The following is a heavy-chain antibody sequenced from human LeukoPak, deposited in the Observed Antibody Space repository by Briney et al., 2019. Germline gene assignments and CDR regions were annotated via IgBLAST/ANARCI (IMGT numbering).Heavy chain of an antibody. D-gene: IGHD3-9*01. CDR3: ARYYDILTGLSRDY. Sequence: ASVKVSCKASGYTFTSYDINWVRQATGQGLEWMGWMNPNSGNTGYAQKFQGRVTMTRNTSISTAYMELSSLRSEDMAVYYCARYYDILTGLSRDYWGQGTLVTVSS. CDR1: GYTFTSYD. J-gene: IGHJ4*02. CDR2: MNPNSGNT. V-gene: IGHV1-8*01.